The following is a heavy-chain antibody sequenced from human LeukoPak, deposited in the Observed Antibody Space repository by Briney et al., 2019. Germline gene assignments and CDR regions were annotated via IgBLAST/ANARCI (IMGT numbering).Heavy chain of an antibody. V-gene: IGHV4-59*01. CDR2: IYYSGST. D-gene: IGHD6-19*01. CDR3: ARAKQWLVQGYYYYGVDV. CDR1: GGSISSYY. J-gene: IGHJ6*02. Sequence: SETLSLTCTVSGGSISSYYWSWIRQPPGKGLEWIGYIYYSGSTNYNPSLKSRVTISVDTSKNQFSLKLSSVAAADTAVYYCARAKQWLVQGYYYYGVDVWGQGTTVTVSS.